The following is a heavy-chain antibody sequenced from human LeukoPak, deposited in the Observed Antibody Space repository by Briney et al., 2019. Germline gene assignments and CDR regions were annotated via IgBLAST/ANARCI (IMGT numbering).Heavy chain of an antibody. D-gene: IGHD2-2*02. J-gene: IGHJ5*02. CDR2: INPNSGGT. Sequence: ASVKVSCKASGYTFTGYYMHWVRQAPGQGLGWMGWINPNSGGTNYAQMFQGRVTMTRDTSISTAYMELSRLRPDDTAVYYCARDPIVVVPAAIRPRSNWFDPWGQGTLVTVSS. CDR1: GYTFTGYY. V-gene: IGHV1-2*02. CDR3: ARDPIVVVPAAIRPRSNWFDP.